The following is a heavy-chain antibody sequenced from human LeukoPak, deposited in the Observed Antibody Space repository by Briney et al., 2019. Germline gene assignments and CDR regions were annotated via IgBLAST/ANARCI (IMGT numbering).Heavy chain of an antibody. D-gene: IGHD4-17*01. V-gene: IGHV4-30-2*01. CDR1: GGSISSGGYS. Sequence: SQTLSLTCAVSGGSISSGGYSWSWIRQPPGKGLEWIGYIYHSGSTYYNPSLKSRVTISVDTSKNQFSLKLSSVTAADTAVYYCASQRHDYGDLTSLEFGYWGQGTLVTVSS. CDR2: IYHSGST. J-gene: IGHJ4*02. CDR3: ASQRHDYGDLTSLEFGY.